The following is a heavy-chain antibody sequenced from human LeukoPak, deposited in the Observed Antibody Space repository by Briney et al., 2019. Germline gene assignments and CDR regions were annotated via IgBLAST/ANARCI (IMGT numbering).Heavy chain of an antibody. CDR3: TRNTVTVHFDY. D-gene: IGHD4-17*01. J-gene: IGHJ4*02. V-gene: IGHV3-49*03. Sequence: AGGSLRLSCSASGFTFDDYAVSWFRQAPGKGLKWVGFIRSKAFGGTPEYAASVRGRFTISRDDSKSIAYLQMNSLKTEDTAEYYCTRNTVTVHFDYWSQGTLVTVSS. CDR2: IRSKAFGGTP. CDR1: GFTFDDYA.